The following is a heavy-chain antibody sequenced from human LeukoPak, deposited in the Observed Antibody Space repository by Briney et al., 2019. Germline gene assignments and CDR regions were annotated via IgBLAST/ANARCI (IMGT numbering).Heavy chain of an antibody. Sequence: SSETLSLTCTVSGGSISSYYWSWIRQPAGKGLEWIGRIYTSGSTNYNPSLKSRVTKSVDTSKNQFSLKLSSVTAADTAVYYCARDALPPYCSGGSCYSKAFDIWGQGTMVTVSS. CDR2: IYTSGST. V-gene: IGHV4-4*07. CDR3: ARDALPPYCSGGSCYSKAFDI. D-gene: IGHD2-15*01. J-gene: IGHJ3*02. CDR1: GGSISSYY.